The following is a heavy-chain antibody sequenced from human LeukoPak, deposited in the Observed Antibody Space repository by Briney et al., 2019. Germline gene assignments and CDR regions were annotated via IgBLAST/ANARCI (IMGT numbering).Heavy chain of an antibody. Sequence: GGSLRLSCTTSGFTFGDYAMGWFRQAPGKGLEWLGFIRSKSYGGTTEYAASVKGRFTILRDDFKSVAYLQMNSLKTEDTAIYFCTRYSNRGYWGQGTLVTVSS. CDR1: GFTFGDYA. CDR2: IRSKSYGGTT. D-gene: IGHD4-11*01. V-gene: IGHV3-49*03. CDR3: TRYSNRGY. J-gene: IGHJ4*02.